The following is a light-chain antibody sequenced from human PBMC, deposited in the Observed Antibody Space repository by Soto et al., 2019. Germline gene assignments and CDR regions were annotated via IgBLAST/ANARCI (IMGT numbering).Light chain of an antibody. CDR3: SSYTSSSTLYV. CDR1: SSDVGGYNY. CDR2: DVS. Sequence: QSVLTQPASVSGSPGQSITISCTGTSSDVGGYNYVSWYQQHPGKAPKLMIYDVSNRPSGVSYRFSGSKSGNTASLTISGLQAEGEADYYCSSYTSSSTLYVFGTGTKVTVL. V-gene: IGLV2-14*03. J-gene: IGLJ1*01.